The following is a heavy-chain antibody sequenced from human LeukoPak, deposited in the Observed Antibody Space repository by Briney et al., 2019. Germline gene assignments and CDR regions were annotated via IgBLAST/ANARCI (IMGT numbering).Heavy chain of an antibody. CDR1: VFTFSSYS. J-gene: IGHJ4*02. CDR3: EKRTSGNSGYDF. CDR2: IISGSGGST. V-gene: IGHV3-23*01. Sequence: GGSLRLSCAASVFTFSSYSMNWVRHGPGKGLEWVSGIISGSGGSTYYADSVKGRFTISRDNSKNTVFLHMNSLGAEDTAVYYCEKRTSGNSGYDFWGQGTLVTVSS. D-gene: IGHD3-22*01.